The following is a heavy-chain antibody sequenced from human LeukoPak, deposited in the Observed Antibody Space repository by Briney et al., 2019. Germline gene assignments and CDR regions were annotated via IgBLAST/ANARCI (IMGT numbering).Heavy chain of an antibody. J-gene: IGHJ4*02. CDR2: ISGSGGST. CDR3: AKDRQYSYGYPVYFEY. Sequence: GGSLRLSCAASGFTFNIYAMSWVRQAPGKGLEWVSAISGSGGSTFYADSVKGRFTISRDNSKNTLYLQMNSLRAEDTAVYYCAKDRQYSYGYPVYFEYWGQGTLVTVSS. CDR1: GFTFNIYA. V-gene: IGHV3-23*01. D-gene: IGHD5-18*01.